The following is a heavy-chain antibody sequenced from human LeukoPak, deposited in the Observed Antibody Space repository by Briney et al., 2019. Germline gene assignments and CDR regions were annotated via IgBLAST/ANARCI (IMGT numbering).Heavy chain of an antibody. Sequence: GASVKVSCKASGGTFSSYAISWVRQAPGQGLEWMGGIIPIFGTANYAQKFQGRVTITADKSTSTAYMELSSLRSEDTAVYYCARDSCGGDCLPYFDYWGQGTLVTVSS. CDR3: ARDSCGGDCLPYFDY. V-gene: IGHV1-69*06. CDR1: GGTFSSYA. D-gene: IGHD2-21*02. J-gene: IGHJ4*02. CDR2: IIPIFGTA.